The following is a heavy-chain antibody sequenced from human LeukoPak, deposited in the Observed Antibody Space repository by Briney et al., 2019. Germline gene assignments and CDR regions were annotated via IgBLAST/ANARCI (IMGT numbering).Heavy chain of an antibody. CDR1: GGSISSSSYY. V-gene: IGHV4-39*01. J-gene: IGHJ4*02. CDR2: IYYSGST. CDR3: ARHSYSSSWYVNY. Sequence: SETLSLTCTVSGGSISSSSYYWGWIRQPPGKGLEWIGSIYYSGSTYYNPSLKSRVTISVDTSKNQSSLKLSSVTAADTAVYYCARHSYSSSWYVNYWGQGTLVTVSS. D-gene: IGHD6-13*01.